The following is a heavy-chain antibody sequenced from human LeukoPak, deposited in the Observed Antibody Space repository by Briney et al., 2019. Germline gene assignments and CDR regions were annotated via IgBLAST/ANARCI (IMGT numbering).Heavy chain of an antibody. CDR3: ARAREVGAIDDAFDI. J-gene: IGHJ3*02. Sequence: SETLSLTCTVPGGSISSYYWSWIRQPPGKGLEWIGYIYYSGSTNYNPSLKSRVTISVDTSKNQYSLKLSSVTAADTAVYYCARAREVGAIDDAFDIWGQGTMVTVSS. D-gene: IGHD1-26*01. CDR1: GGSISSYY. CDR2: IYYSGST. V-gene: IGHV4-59*01.